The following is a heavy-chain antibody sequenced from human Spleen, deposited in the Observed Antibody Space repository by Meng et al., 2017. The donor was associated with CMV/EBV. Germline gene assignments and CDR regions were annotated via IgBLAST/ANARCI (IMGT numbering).Heavy chain of an antibody. D-gene: IGHD1-1*01. Sequence: ASVKVSCKASGYTFTNYGITWVRQAPEHGLEWMGWISAYNGNTNYAQKLQDRVTMTTDTSTSTAYMNLRNLRSDDTAMYYCARDTLNWNVDYWGQGTPVTVSS. CDR3: ARDTLNWNVDY. CDR1: GYTFTNYG. CDR2: ISAYNGNT. J-gene: IGHJ4*02. V-gene: IGHV1-18*01.